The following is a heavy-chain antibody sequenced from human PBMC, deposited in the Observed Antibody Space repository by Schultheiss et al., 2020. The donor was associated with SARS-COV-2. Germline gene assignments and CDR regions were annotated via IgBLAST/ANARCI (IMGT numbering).Heavy chain of an antibody. V-gene: IGHV4-59*11. D-gene: IGHD2-2*01. J-gene: IGHJ3*01. Sequence: SETLSLTCTVTGGSIYSHYWNWIRQPPGKGPEWIGFSHYSGATMYNPSLRSRVSMSVDTSKNQFTLQLSYVTAADTAVYYCARCGAESSPTCHGFDLWCQGTMVTVAS. CDR3: ARCGAESSPTCHGFDL. CDR2: SHYSGAT. CDR1: GGSIYSHY.